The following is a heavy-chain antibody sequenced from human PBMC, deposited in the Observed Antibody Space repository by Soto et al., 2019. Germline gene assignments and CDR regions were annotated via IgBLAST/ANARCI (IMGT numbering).Heavy chain of an antibody. Sequence: QVQLQESGPGLVKPSETLSLTCTVSGGSISTYYWSWIRQPAGKGLEWIGRIYTSGSTNYNPSLKRGVTMSEDTSKNQFSLKRSSVTASDTAVYYCARDFRGIAVAGTSWFDPWCQGTLFTVSS. D-gene: IGHD6-19*01. V-gene: IGHV4-4*07. CDR1: GGSISTYY. CDR3: ARDFRGIAVAGTSWFDP. J-gene: IGHJ5*02. CDR2: IYTSGST.